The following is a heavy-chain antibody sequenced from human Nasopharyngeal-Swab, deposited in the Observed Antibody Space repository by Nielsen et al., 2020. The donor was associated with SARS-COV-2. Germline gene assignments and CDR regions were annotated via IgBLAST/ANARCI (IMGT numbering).Heavy chain of an antibody. CDR2: IDWDDDK. Sequence: SGPTLVKPTQTLTLTCTFSGFSLSTSGMCVSWIRQPPGKALEWLARIDWDDDKYYSTSLRTRLTISKDTSKTQVVLTMTNMDPVDTATYYCARTLVTVAAFDYWGQGTLVTVSS. J-gene: IGHJ4*02. CDR3: ARTLVTVAAFDY. D-gene: IGHD4-23*01. CDR1: GFSLSTSGMC. V-gene: IGHV2-70*11.